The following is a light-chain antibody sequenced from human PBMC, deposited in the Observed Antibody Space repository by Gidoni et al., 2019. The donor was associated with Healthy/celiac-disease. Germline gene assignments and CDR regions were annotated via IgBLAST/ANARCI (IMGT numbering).Light chain of an antibody. Sequence: VPSRFSGSGSGTDFTLTINSLEAEDAATYYCHQSSSLTRYTFGQGTKLEIK. V-gene: IGKV6-21*01. J-gene: IGKJ2*01. CDR3: HQSSSLTRYT.